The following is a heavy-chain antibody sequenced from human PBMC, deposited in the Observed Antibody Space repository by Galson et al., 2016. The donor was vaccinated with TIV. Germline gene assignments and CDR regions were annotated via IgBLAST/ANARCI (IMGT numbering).Heavy chain of an antibody. Sequence: SVKVSCKASGYTFTNYGINWVRQAPGQGLEWMGWINPNSGGTVYARRFQGRVTMTRDTSITTAYMDLSRLRSDDTAVYYCARDDGSTSGSNYWGQGTLVTVSS. J-gene: IGHJ4*02. CDR1: GYTFTNYG. CDR2: INPNSGGT. D-gene: IGHD3-22*01. CDR3: ARDDGSTSGSNY. V-gene: IGHV1-2*02.